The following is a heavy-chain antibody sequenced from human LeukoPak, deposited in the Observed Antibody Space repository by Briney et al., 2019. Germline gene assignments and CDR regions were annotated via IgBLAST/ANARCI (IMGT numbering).Heavy chain of an antibody. J-gene: IGHJ6*03. CDR3: ARDCPGALFDYYYYYMDV. CDR2: ISSSSSYI. Sequence: GGSLRLSCAASGFTFSSYAMNWVRQAPGKGLEWVSSISSSSSYIYYADSVKGRFTISRDNAKNSLYLQMNSLRAEDTAVYYCARDCPGALFDYYYYYMDVWGKGTTVTVSS. V-gene: IGHV3-21*01. D-gene: IGHD3-10*01. CDR1: GFTFSSYA.